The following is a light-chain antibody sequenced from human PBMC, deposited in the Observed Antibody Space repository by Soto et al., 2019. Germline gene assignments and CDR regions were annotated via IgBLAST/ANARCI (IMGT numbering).Light chain of an antibody. CDR3: QQYDSSPPGLT. CDR1: QSLLFSSNNKNY. J-gene: IGKJ4*01. Sequence: DIVVNQSPDSLAVSLGERATINCKSSQSLLFSSNNKNYLAWYQQKPGQPPKLLIYWASTREFGVPDRFSGSGSGTDFTLTISSLQAEDVAVYYCQQYDSSPPGLTFGGGTKVEIK. CDR2: WAS. V-gene: IGKV4-1*01.